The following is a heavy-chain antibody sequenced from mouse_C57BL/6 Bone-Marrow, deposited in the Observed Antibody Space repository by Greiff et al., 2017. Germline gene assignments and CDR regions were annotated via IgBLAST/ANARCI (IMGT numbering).Heavy chain of an antibody. J-gene: IGHJ3*01. Sequence: GGGLVQPKGSLKLSCAVSGFSFNTYAMHWVRQAPAKGLEWVARIRSKSNNYATYYADSVKHRFTISRDDSENMLYLQMNNLKTEDTAKYYGVKDYYVSSRWFDYWGQGTLVTVSA. CDR1: GFSFNTYA. D-gene: IGHD1-1*01. CDR2: IRSKSNNYAT. CDR3: VKDYYVSSRWFDY. V-gene: IGHV10-1*01.